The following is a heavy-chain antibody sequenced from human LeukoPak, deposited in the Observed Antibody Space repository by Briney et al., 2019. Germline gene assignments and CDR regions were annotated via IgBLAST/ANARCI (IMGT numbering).Heavy chain of an antibody. J-gene: IGHJ4*02. CDR3: AVATVTYRRFWYYFDY. D-gene: IGHD4-17*01. CDR1: GFTFSSYA. V-gene: IGHV3-64*01. Sequence: PGGSLRLSCAASGFTFSSYAMHWVRQAPGKGLEYVSVISSNGGSTYYANSVKGRFTISRDNSKNTLYLQMGSLRAEDTAVYYCAVATVTYRRFWYYFDYWGQGTLVTVSS. CDR2: ISSNGGST.